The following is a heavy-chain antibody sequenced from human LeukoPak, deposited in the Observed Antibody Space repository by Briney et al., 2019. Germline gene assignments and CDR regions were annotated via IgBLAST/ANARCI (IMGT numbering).Heavy chain of an antibody. Sequence: RSGGSLRLSCAASGFTFSSYAMHWVRQAPGKGLEWVAVISYDGSNKYYADSVKGRFTTSRDNPKNTLYLQMNSLRAEDTAVYYCASGGPWGQGTLVTVSS. CDR1: GFTFSSYA. D-gene: IGHD3-16*01. CDR2: ISYDGSNK. J-gene: IGHJ5*02. V-gene: IGHV3-30*01. CDR3: ASGGP.